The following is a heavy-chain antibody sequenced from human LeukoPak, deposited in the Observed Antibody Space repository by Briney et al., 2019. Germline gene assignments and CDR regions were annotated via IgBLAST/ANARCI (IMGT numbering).Heavy chain of an antibody. CDR1: GFTFSSYG. J-gene: IGHJ4*02. CDR3: ARELGATGGYFDY. D-gene: IGHD1-26*01. Sequence: GGSLRPSCAASGFTFSSYGMHWVRQAPGKGLEWVAVIWYDGSNKYYADSVKGRFTISRDNSKNTLYLQMNSLRAEDTAVYYCARELGATGGYFDYWGQGTLVTVSS. CDR2: IWYDGSNK. V-gene: IGHV3-33*01.